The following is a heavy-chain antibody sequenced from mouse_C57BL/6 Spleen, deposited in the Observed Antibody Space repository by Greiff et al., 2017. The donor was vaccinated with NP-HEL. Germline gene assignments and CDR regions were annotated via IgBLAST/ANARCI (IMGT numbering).Heavy chain of an antibody. Sequence: EVQVVESGPGLVKPSQSLSLTCSVTGYSITSGYYWNWIRQFPGNKLERMGYISYDGSNNYNPSLKNRISITRDTSKNQFFLKLNSVTTEDTATYYCARGYFDYWGQGTTLTVSS. CDR1: GYSITSGYY. CDR2: ISYDGSN. CDR3: ARGYFDY. V-gene: IGHV3-6*01. J-gene: IGHJ2*01.